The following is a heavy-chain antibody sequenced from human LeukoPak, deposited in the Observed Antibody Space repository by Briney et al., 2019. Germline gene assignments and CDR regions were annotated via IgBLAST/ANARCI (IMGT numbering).Heavy chain of an antibody. J-gene: IGHJ6*04. D-gene: IGHD1-26*01. CDR1: GGTFSSYA. CDR3: ASPRQYSGYDYHGMDV. V-gene: IGHV1-69*13. Sequence: PRASVKVSCKASGGTFSSYAISWVRQAPGQGLEWMGGIIPIFGTANYAQKFQGRVTITADESTSTAYMELSSLRSEDTAVYYCASPRQYSGYDYHGMDVWGKGPRSPSPQ. CDR2: IIPIFGTA.